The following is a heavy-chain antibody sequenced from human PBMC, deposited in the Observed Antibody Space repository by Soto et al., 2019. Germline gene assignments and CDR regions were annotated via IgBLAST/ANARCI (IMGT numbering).Heavy chain of an antibody. CDR1: GGSFSGFY. J-gene: IGHJ2*01. CDR2: INHSGSS. Sequence: SETLSLTCAVHGGSFSGFYWTWIRQPPGKGLEWIGEINHSGSSNYNPPLKSRVTMSLDTSSNQFSLRLTSVTAADTAVYYCARMAGPWYFDLWGRGTLVTVSS. V-gene: IGHV4-34*01. CDR3: ARMAGPWYFDL.